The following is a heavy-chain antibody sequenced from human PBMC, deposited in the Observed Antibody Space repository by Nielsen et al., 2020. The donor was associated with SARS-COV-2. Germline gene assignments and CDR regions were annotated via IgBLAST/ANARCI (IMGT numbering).Heavy chain of an antibody. CDR3: ARARGATGELDY. CDR1: GGSISSGGYY. J-gene: IGHJ4*02. Sequence: SETLSLTCTVSGGSISSGGYYWSWIRQHPGKDLEWIGYIYYSGSTYYNPSLKSRVTISVDTSKNQFSLKLSSVTAADTAVYYCARARGATGELDYWGQGTLVTVSS. CDR2: IYYSGST. D-gene: IGHD1-26*01. V-gene: IGHV4-31*03.